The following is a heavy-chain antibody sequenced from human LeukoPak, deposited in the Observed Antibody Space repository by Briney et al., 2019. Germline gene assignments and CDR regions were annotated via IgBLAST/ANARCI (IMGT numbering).Heavy chain of an antibody. J-gene: IGHJ3*02. CDR2: IYSGGST. CDR3: ARAPRRITMVRGVIINDAFVI. Sequence: GGSLRLSCAASGFTFDDYAMHWVRQAPGKGLEWVSVIYSGGSTYYADSVKGRFTISRDNSKNTLYLQMNSLRAEDTAVYYCARAPRRITMVRGVIINDAFVIWGQGTMVTVSS. CDR1: GFTFDDYA. D-gene: IGHD3-10*01. V-gene: IGHV3-53*01.